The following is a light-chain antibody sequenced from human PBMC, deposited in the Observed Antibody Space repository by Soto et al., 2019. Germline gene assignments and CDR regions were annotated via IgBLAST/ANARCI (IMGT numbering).Light chain of an antibody. CDR3: QQYLSTPWT. V-gene: IGKV4-1*01. CDR1: QSVLYSSNNLNY. J-gene: IGKJ1*01. Sequence: DIVMTQSPDSLTVSLGERATINCKSSQSVLYSSNNLNYLAWYQQKPGQSPKLLIYWASTRESGVPDRFSGSGSGTDFTLTISSLQAEDMAVYYCQQYLSTPWTFGQGTKVEIK. CDR2: WAS.